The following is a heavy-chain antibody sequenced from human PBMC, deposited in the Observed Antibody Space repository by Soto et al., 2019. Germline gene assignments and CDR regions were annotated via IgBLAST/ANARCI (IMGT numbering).Heavy chain of an antibody. J-gene: IGHJ4*02. CDR3: TTALWFGEFPNLLYFDY. V-gene: IGHV3-15*07. D-gene: IGHD3-10*01. Sequence: GGSLRLSCAASGFTFSNAWMNWVRQAPGKGLEWVGRIKSKTDGGTTDYAAPVKGRFTISRDDSKNTLYLQMNSLKTEDTAVYYCTTALWFGEFPNLLYFDYWGQGTLVTVSS. CDR2: IKSKTDGGTT. CDR1: GFTFSNAW.